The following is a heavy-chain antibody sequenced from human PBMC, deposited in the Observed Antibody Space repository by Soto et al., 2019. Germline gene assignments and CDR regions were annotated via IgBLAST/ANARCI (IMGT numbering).Heavy chain of an antibody. V-gene: IGHV4-39*01. CDR2: INYSGDT. J-gene: IGHJ4*02. CDR1: GGCISRTNNY. Sequence: QLQVQESGPRLVRPSETLSLTCPVSGGCISRTNNYWGWIRQPPEKGLEWMGRINYSGDTYYDPSLRGRDWIETVNYRGIPNYNASIKGRVTLSIVTCKNQLSLLLSSVTGAEPDVYALACLKPADGAAFWGQGRLV. D-gene: IGHD1-1*01. CDR3: KNQLSLLLSSVTGAEPDVYALACLKPADGAAF.